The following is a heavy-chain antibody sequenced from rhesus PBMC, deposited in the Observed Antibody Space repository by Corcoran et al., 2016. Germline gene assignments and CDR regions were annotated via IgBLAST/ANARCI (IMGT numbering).Heavy chain of an antibody. J-gene: IGHJ4*01. CDR1: GFTFRSFG. CDR2: ISRGGDST. CDR3: AKDWGY. Sequence: EVQLVASGGGLAKPGGSLKLSCAASGFTFRSFGMRWVRQAPGKGLEWVSAISRGGDSTFYADSVKGRFTISRDNSKNMLSLQMNSLRAEDPAVYYCAKDWGYWGQGVLVTVSS. V-gene: IGHV3S25*01. D-gene: IGHD3-34*01.